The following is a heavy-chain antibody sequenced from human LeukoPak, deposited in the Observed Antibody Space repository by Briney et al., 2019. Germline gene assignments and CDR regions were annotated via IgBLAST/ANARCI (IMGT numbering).Heavy chain of an antibody. Sequence: GXSLRLSCAASGFTFRNFWMSWVRQAPGRGLEWVANIHPEGNEKYHVESVKGRFTISREKPKSSLFLQMNGLRVEDTAVYYCARGDAFSGDHWGQGTLVTVSS. CDR1: GFTFRNFW. V-gene: IGHV3-7*04. CDR2: IHPEGNEK. J-gene: IGHJ4*02. CDR3: ARGDAFSGDH.